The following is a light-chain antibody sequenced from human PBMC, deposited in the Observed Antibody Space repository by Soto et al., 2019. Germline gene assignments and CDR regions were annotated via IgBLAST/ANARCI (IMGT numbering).Light chain of an antibody. CDR3: QQYGSSTT. Sequence: EIVLTQSPGTLSLSPGDRAILSCRASQSVPSNHIAWYQQRSGQAPRPLMFGASIRAAGVPDRFSGSGSGTDFTLTISRLEPEDFAVYHCQQYGSSTTFGHGTKVEI. V-gene: IGKV3-20*01. CDR2: GAS. CDR1: QSVPSNH. J-gene: IGKJ1*01.